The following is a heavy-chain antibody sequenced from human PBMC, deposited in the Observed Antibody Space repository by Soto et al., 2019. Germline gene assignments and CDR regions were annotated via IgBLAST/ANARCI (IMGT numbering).Heavy chain of an antibody. Sequence: SETLSLTCTVSGGSISSSSYYWGWIRQPPGKGLDWIGSIYYNGYTYYNPSLKSRVTISVDTSKNQFSLKLNSVTAADTATYYCARGGISHWAYFYYTDVWHRGTTVTVSS. CDR1: GGSISSSSYY. V-gene: IGHV4-39*01. CDR2: IYYNGYT. D-gene: IGHD2-21*01. J-gene: IGHJ6*03. CDR3: ARGGISHWAYFYYTDV.